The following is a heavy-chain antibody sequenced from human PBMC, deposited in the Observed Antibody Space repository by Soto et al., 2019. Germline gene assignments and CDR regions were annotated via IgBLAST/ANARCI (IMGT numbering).Heavy chain of an antibody. J-gene: IGHJ3*02. D-gene: IGHD2-2*02. Sequence: SETLSLTCTVSGGSISSSSYYWGWIRQPPGKGLEWIGSIYYSGSTYYNPSLKSRVTISVATSKNQFSLKLSAVTAADTAVYYCARQLYCSSTSCHIDAFDIWGQGTMVTVSS. CDR3: ARQLYCSSTSCHIDAFDI. CDR2: IYYSGST. V-gene: IGHV4-39*01. CDR1: GGSISSSSYY.